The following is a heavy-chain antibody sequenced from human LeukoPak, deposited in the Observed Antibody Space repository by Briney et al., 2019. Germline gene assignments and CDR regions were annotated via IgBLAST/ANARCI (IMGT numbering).Heavy chain of an antibody. Sequence: PSETLSLPYSVSGASMTRRIDLWGWIRQPPGKGLEWIGSIYYSGSTYNNPSLKSRVTISVDTSKNQYSLNLYSVTAADTAVYYCAPYCSGGSCTGNSQHWGQGTLVTVFS. CDR3: APYCSGGSCTGNSQH. V-gene: IGHV4-39*01. CDR2: IYYSGST. J-gene: IGHJ1*01. D-gene: IGHD2-15*01. CDR1: GASMTRRIDL.